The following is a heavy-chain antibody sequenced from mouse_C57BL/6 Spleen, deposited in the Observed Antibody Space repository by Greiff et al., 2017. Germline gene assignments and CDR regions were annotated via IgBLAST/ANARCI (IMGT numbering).Heavy chain of an antibody. CDR3: STDWDEDYYAMDY. CDR2: IWRGGST. CDR1: GFSLTSYG. J-gene: IGHJ4*01. D-gene: IGHD4-1*01. Sequence: VQLQQSGPGLVQPSQSLSITCTVSGFSLTSYGVHWVRQSPGKGLEWLGVIWRGGSTDYNAAFMSRLSITKDNSKSQVFFKMNSLQADDTAIYYCSTDWDEDYYAMDYWGQGTSVTVSS. V-gene: IGHV2-5*01.